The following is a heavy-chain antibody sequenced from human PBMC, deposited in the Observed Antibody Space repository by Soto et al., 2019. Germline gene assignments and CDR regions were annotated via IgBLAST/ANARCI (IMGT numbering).Heavy chain of an antibody. Sequence: SETLSLTCTVSGGSISSSSYYWGWIRQPPGKGLEWIGSIYYSGSTYYNPSLKSRVTISVDTSKNQFSLKLSSVTAADTAVYYCARCSAGSGYDYYYYYGMDVWGQGTTVTVSS. V-gene: IGHV4-39*01. CDR1: GGSISSSSYY. D-gene: IGHD5-12*01. J-gene: IGHJ6*02. CDR2: IYYSGST. CDR3: ARCSAGSGYDYYYYYGMDV.